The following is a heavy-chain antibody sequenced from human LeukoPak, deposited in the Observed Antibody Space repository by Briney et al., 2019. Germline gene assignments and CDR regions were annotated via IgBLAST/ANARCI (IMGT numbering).Heavy chain of an antibody. CDR3: AKDHGD. J-gene: IGHJ4*02. V-gene: IGHV3-23*01. CDR1: GFTFSIYG. Sequence: GGSLRLSCAASGFTFSIYGMTWVRQAPGKGLEWVSTINSGGGTYYAVSVKGRFTISRDNSRNTLDLQMNSLRAGDTAVYYCAKDHGDWGQGTLVTVSS. D-gene: IGHD3-3*01. CDR2: INSGGGT.